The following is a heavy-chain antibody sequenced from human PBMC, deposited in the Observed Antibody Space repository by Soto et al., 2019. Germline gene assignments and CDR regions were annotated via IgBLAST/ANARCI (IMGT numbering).Heavy chain of an antibody. Sequence: QVQLVESGGGVVQPWRYLRLSCAASGFTFSSYVMHWVRQAPGKGLEWVAGIWYDGSNKYYADYVKGRFTISRDNSKNALYLQMNSLRAEGTAVYYCAREPSMYGDYWGTCRYWCQGTLVTVSS. D-gene: IGHD4-17*01. CDR2: IWYDGSNK. V-gene: IGHV3-33*01. CDR3: AREPSMYGDYWGTCRY. J-gene: IGHJ4*02. CDR1: GFTFSSYV.